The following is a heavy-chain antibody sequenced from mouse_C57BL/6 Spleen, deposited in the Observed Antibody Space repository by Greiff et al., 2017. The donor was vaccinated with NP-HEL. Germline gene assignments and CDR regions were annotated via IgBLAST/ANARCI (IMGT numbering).Heavy chain of an antibody. D-gene: IGHD2-5*01. CDR3: AREGSNYYAMDY. Sequence: QVQLQQPGAELVKPGASVKMSCKASGYTFTSYSITWVKQRPGQGLEWIGDIYPGSGSTNYNEKFKSKATLTVDTSSSTAYMQLSSLTSEDSAVYYCAREGSNYYAMDYWGQGTSVTVSS. CDR2: IYPGSGST. J-gene: IGHJ4*01. CDR1: GYTFTSYS. V-gene: IGHV1-55*01.